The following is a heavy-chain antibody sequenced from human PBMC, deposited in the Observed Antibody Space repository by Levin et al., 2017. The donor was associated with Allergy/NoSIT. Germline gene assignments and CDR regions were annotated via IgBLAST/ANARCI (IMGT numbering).Heavy chain of an antibody. V-gene: IGHV3-21*01. J-gene: IGHJ4*02. CDR1: GFTFSIYS. Sequence: ETLSLTCAASGFTFSIYSMNWVRQAPGKGLEWVSSISSGSSNIYYADSLKGRFTISRDNAKNSLYLQMNSLRAEDTAVYYCARGFKHFDYWGQGTLVTVSS. CDR3: ARGFKHFDY. CDR2: ISSGSSNI.